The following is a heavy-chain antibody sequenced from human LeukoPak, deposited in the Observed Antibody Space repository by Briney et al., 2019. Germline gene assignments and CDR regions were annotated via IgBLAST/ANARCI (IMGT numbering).Heavy chain of an antibody. CDR1: GGSISSSSYY. J-gene: IGHJ4*02. V-gene: IGHV4-39*01. D-gene: IGHD3-10*01. CDR3: ARSSYGAGSKPYWVDY. Sequence: PSETLSLTCTVSGGSISSSSYYWAWIRQPPGKGLDYIVSYSGSTYYNPSLKSRVTISVDTSKKQFYLKLSSVTAADTAVYYCARSSYGAGSKPYWVDYWGQGTLVTVSS. CDR2: YSGST.